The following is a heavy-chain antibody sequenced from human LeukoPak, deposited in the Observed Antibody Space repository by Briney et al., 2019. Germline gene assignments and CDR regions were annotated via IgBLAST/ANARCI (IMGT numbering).Heavy chain of an antibody. D-gene: IGHD3-10*01. V-gene: IGHV4-34*01. J-gene: IGHJ5*02. Sequence: SETLSLTCAVYGGSFSGYYWSWIRQPPGKGLEWIGEINHSGSTNYNPSLKSRVTISVDTSKNQFSLKLSSVTAADTAVYYCARGISGSCYDANWFDPWGQGTLVTVSS. CDR1: GGSFSGYY. CDR3: ARGISGSCYDANWFDP. CDR2: INHSGST.